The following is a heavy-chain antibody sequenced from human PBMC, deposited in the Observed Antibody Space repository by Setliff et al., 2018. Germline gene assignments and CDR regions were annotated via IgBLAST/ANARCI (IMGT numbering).Heavy chain of an antibody. V-gene: IGHV1-18*01. J-gene: IGHJ4*02. CDR1: GYTFTSYG. Sequence: ASVTVSCKASGYTFTSYGISWVRQAPGQGLEWMGWISAYNGNTNYAQKLQGRVTMTTDTSTSTAYMELRSLRSDDTAVYYCARAETSIAAAGTWDYFDYWGQGTLVTVSS. D-gene: IGHD6-13*01. CDR3: ARAETSIAAAGTWDYFDY. CDR2: ISAYNGNT.